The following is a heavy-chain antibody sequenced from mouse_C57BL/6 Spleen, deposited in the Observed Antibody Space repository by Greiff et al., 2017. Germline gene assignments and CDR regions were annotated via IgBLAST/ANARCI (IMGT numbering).Heavy chain of an antibody. CDR1: GFTFSDYY. CDR2: INYDGSST. Sequence: EVKVVESEGGLVQPGSSMKLSCTASGFTFSDYYMAWVRQVPERGLEWVANINYDGSSTYYLDSLKSRFIISRDNAKNILYLQMSSLKSEDTATYYCARSNRYYFDYWGQGTTLTVSS. J-gene: IGHJ2*01. CDR3: ARSNRYYFDY. V-gene: IGHV5-16*01. D-gene: IGHD4-1*01.